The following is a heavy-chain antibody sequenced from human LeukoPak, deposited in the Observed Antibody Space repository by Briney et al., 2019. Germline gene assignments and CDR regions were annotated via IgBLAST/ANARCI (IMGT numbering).Heavy chain of an antibody. CDR2: MNPNSGNT. D-gene: IGHD1-26*01. V-gene: IGHV1-8*01. Sequence: ASVKVSCKASGYTFTGHDINWVRQATGQGPEWMGWMNPNSGNTGYAQKFKGRITMTRNTSTSTAYMELRSLSSEDTAVYYFTRARNERRSWDELQYWGQGTLV. CDR3: TRARNERRSWDELQY. J-gene: IGHJ4*02. CDR1: GYTFTGHD.